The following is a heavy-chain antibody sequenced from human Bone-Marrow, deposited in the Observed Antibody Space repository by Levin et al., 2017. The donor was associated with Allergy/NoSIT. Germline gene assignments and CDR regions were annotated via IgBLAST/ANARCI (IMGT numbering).Heavy chain of an antibody. V-gene: IGHV3-30*18. Sequence: GESLKISCAASGLTLSFYGMHWVRQAPGKGLEWVAVISYDENNKDYADSVKGRFTISRDNSRNTLYLQMNSLRPEDTAVYYCAKGSREFDYWGQGTLVTVSS. D-gene: IGHD1-26*01. J-gene: IGHJ4*02. CDR3: AKGSREFDY. CDR2: ISYDENNK. CDR1: GLTLSFYG.